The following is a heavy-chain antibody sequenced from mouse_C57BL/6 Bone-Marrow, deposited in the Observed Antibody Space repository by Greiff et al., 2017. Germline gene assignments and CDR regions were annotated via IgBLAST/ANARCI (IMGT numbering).Heavy chain of an antibody. V-gene: IGHV1-22*01. Sequence: EVKLMESGPELVKPGASVKMSCKASGYTFTDYNMHWVKQSHGKSLEWIGYINPNNGGTSYNQKFKGKATLTVNKSSSTAYMELRSLTSEDSAVYYCAFYEYDGCYWGQGTTLTVAS. CDR1: GYTFTDYN. D-gene: IGHD2-4*01. J-gene: IGHJ2*01. CDR3: AFYEYDGCY. CDR2: INPNNGGT.